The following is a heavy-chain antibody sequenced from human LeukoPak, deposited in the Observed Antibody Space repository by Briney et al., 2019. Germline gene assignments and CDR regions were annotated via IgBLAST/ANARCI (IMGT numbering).Heavy chain of an antibody. CDR3: ARVPMVRGVIIGFDY. CDR1: GGTFSSYA. Sequence: GASAKVSCKASGGTFSSYAISWVRQAPGQGLEWMGGIIPIFGTANYAQKFQGRVTITADESTSTAYMELSSLRSEDTAVYYCARVPMVRGVIIGFDYWGQGTLVTVSS. D-gene: IGHD3-10*01. V-gene: IGHV1-69*01. J-gene: IGHJ4*02. CDR2: IIPIFGTA.